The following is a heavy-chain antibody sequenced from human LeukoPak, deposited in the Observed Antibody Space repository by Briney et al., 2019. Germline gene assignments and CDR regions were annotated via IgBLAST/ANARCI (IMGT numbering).Heavy chain of an antibody. CDR2: IYHSGST. CDR1: GGSISSGGYS. Sequence: KTSETLSLTCTVSGGSISSGGYSWSWIRQPPGKGLEWIGYIYHSGSTYYNPSLKSRVTISVDRSKNQFSLKLSSVTAADTAVYYCARATAMKAFDIWGQGTMVTVSS. D-gene: IGHD5-18*01. V-gene: IGHV4-30-2*01. J-gene: IGHJ3*02. CDR3: ARATAMKAFDI.